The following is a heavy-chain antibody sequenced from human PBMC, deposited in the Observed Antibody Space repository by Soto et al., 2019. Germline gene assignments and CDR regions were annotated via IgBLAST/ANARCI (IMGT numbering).Heavy chain of an antibody. Sequence: ASVKVSCKASGYTFTSYGISWVRQAPGQGLEWMGWISAYNGNTNYAQKLQGRVAMTTDTSTSTAYMELGSLRSDDTAVYYCARKKPYDSSGYPDYWGQGTLVTVSS. CDR1: GYTFTSYG. CDR3: ARKKPYDSSGYPDY. V-gene: IGHV1-18*04. CDR2: ISAYNGNT. D-gene: IGHD3-22*01. J-gene: IGHJ4*02.